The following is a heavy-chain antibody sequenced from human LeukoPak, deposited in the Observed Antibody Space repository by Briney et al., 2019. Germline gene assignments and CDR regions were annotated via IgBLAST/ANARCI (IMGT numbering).Heavy chain of an antibody. CDR1: GGSISSGSYY. V-gene: IGHV4-61*02. Sequence: SQTLSLTCTVSGGSISSGSYYWSWIRQPAGKGLEWIGRIYTSGSTNYNPSLKSRVTISVDTSKNQLSLKLSSVTAADTAVYYCARGVHCSSTSCYPSFDYWGQGTLVTVSS. J-gene: IGHJ4*02. D-gene: IGHD2-2*01. CDR3: ARGVHCSSTSCYPSFDY. CDR2: IYTSGST.